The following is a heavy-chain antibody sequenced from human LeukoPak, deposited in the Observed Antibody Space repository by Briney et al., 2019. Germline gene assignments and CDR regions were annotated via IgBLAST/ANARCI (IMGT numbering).Heavy chain of an antibody. V-gene: IGHV3-23*01. CDR2: IGTPDST. Sequence: GGSLRLSCAASGFTFNVYAMYWVRQAPGRGLEWGSSIGTPDSTHYPNSVKGRFTTSRDDSKNTVFLQMNSLRAEDSATYYCAKDRENGNGIWDAFDVWGQGTVVTVSS. D-gene: IGHD3-3*02. CDR1: GFTFNVYA. CDR3: AKDRENGNGIWDAFDV. J-gene: IGHJ3*01.